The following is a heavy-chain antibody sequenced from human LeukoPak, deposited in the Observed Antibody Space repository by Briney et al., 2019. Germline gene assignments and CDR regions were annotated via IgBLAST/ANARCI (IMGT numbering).Heavy chain of an antibody. CDR1: GGSFSGYY. V-gene: IGHV4-39*01. CDR2: IYYSGST. J-gene: IGHJ5*02. CDR3: ARHFIWFGELSKWFDP. D-gene: IGHD3-10*01. Sequence: SETLSLTCAVHGGSFSGYYWGWIRQPPGKGLEWIGSIYYSGSTYYNPSLKSRVTISVDTSKNQFSLKLSSVTAADTAVNYFARHFIWFGELSKWFDPWGQGTLVTVSS.